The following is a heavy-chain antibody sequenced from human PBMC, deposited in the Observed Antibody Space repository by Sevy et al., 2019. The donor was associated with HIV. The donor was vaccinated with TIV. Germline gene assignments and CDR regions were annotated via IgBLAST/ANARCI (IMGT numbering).Heavy chain of an antibody. CDR2: LNSITDGGAA. CDR1: GFEFPNAW. CDR3: STDDLISY. Sequence: GGSLRLSCTASGFEFPNAWMNWIRRVPGKGLEWVGHLNSITDGGAADYAAPVKGRFTISRHDSKNTLYLQMNSLKAEDTAVYYCSTDDLISYWGRGTLVTVSS. V-gene: IGHV3-15*07. D-gene: IGHD3-3*02. J-gene: IGHJ4*02.